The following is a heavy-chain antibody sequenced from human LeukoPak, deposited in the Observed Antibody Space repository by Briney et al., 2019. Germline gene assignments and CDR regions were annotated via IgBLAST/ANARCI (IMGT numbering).Heavy chain of an antibody. D-gene: IGHD2-15*01. CDR3: TRVSAWDQGFCIGPNCARWFDS. V-gene: IGHV3-7*01. Sequence: PGGSLRLSCAASGLTFSRDWMSWVRQPPGQGLEWVATIKQDASEEYYVDSVNGRFSISRDNDKNTLFLQLDRLRAEETAVYYCTRVSAWDQGFCIGPNCARWFDSWGQGTLVTVSS. CDR2: IKQDASEE. CDR1: GLTFSRDW. J-gene: IGHJ5*02.